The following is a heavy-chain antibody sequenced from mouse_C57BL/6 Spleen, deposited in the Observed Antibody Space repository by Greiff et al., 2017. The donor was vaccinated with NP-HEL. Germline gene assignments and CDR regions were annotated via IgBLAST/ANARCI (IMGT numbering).Heavy chain of an antibody. CDR1: GYAFSSSW. Sequence: VQLQQSGPELVKPGASVKISCKASGYAFSSSWMNWVKQRPGKGLVWIGRIYPGDGDTNYNGKFKGKATLTADKSSSTAYMQLSSLTSEDSAVYFCARGDYVFAYWGQGTLVTVSA. D-gene: IGHD2-4*01. CDR3: ARGDYVFAY. J-gene: IGHJ3*01. V-gene: IGHV1-82*01. CDR2: IYPGDGDT.